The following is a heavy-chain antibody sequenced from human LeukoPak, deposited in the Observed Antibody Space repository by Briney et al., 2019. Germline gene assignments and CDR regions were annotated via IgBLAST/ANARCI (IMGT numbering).Heavy chain of an antibody. D-gene: IGHD3-9*01. V-gene: IGHV1-2*02. CDR3: ATPVPGYGALDV. J-gene: IGHJ3*01. Sequence: ASVKVSCKTSGYSASDYYMHWVRQAPGQGLEWMGWINPNTGGTKYAQGFQGRVTMTGDTSISIVHMELRSLTYDDTAMYYCATPVPGYGALDVWGQGTMVTVSS. CDR1: GYSASDYY. CDR2: INPNTGGT.